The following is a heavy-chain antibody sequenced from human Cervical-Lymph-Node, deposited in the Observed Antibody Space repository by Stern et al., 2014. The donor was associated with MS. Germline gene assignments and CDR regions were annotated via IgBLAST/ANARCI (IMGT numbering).Heavy chain of an antibody. CDR2: IYWDDDK. Sequence: QITLKESGPALVKPTQTLTLTCTFSGFSLSTNDVGVGWIRPPPGKALEWLALIYWDDDKSYSPSLKTRLTVTKYTSKNQVVLTLTNVDPVDTATYYCARSLYSNSDFDYWGQGTLVTVSS. J-gene: IGHJ4*02. D-gene: IGHD4-11*01. V-gene: IGHV2-5*02. CDR1: GFSLSTNDVG. CDR3: ARSLYSNSDFDY.